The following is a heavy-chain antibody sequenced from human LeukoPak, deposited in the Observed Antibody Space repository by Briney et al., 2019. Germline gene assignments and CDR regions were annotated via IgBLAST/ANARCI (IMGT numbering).Heavy chain of an antibody. CDR2: ISYDGSNK. CDR3: ARDGDILTGYYNPVFDY. J-gene: IGHJ4*02. Sequence: GGSLRLSCAASGFTFSSYAMHWVRQAPGKGLEWVAVISYDGSNKYYADSVKGRFTISRDNSKNTLYLQMNSLRAEDTAEYYCARDGDILTGYYNPVFDYWGQGTLVTVSS. D-gene: IGHD3-9*01. CDR1: GFTFSSYA. V-gene: IGHV3-30-3*01.